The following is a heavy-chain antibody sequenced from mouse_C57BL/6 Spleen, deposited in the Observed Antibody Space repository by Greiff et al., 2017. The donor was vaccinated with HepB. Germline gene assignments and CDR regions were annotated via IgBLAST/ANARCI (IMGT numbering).Heavy chain of an antibody. CDR2: INPNNGGT. CDR3: ARYGYYGSSWDYYAMDY. Sequence: EVQLQQSGPELVKPGASVKISCKASGYTFTDYYMNWVKPSHGKSLEWIGDINPNNGGTSYNQKFKGKATLTVDKSSITAYMELRSLTSEDSAVYYCARYGYYGSSWDYYAMDYWGQGTSVTVSS. J-gene: IGHJ4*01. V-gene: IGHV1-26*01. D-gene: IGHD1-1*01. CDR1: GYTFTDYY.